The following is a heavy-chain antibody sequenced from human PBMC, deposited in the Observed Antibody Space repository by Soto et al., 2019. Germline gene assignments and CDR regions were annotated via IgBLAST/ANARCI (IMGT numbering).Heavy chain of an antibody. V-gene: IGHV1-58*01. Sequence: ASVKVSCKASGFTFTNSAVQWVRQARGQRLEWIGWIVVGSGNTNYAQKFQERVTITRDMSTSTAYMELSSLRSEDPAVYYCATDKGYSYGYGNDWGQGTLVTVSS. J-gene: IGHJ4*02. CDR1: GFTFTNSA. D-gene: IGHD5-18*01. CDR2: IVVGSGNT. CDR3: ATDKGYSYGYGND.